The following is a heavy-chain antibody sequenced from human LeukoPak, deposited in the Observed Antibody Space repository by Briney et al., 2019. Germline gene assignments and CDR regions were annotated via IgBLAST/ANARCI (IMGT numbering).Heavy chain of an antibody. Sequence: ASVEVSCKASGYTFTSYGISWVRQAPGQGLEWMGWISAYNGNTNYAQKLQGRVTMTTDTSTSTAYMELRSLRSDDTAVYYCARGVRFLEWLQENHYFDYWGQGTLVTVSS. J-gene: IGHJ4*02. CDR3: ARGVRFLEWLQENHYFDY. D-gene: IGHD3-3*01. V-gene: IGHV1-18*01. CDR2: ISAYNGNT. CDR1: GYTFTSYG.